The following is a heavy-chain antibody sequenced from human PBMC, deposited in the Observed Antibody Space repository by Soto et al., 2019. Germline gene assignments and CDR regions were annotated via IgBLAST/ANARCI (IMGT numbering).Heavy chain of an antibody. Sequence: GASVKVSCKASGYTFTSYGISWVRQAPGQGLEWVGWISAYNGNTNYAQKLQGRVTMTTDTSTSTAYMELRSLRSDDTAVYYCARDYYGSGSYYPWFDPWGQGTLVTVSS. J-gene: IGHJ5*02. D-gene: IGHD3-10*01. CDR3: ARDYYGSGSYYPWFDP. V-gene: IGHV1-18*04. CDR2: ISAYNGNT. CDR1: GYTFTSYG.